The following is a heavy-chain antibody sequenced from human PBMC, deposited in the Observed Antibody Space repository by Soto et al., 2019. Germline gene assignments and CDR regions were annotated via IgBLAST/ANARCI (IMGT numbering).Heavy chain of an antibody. V-gene: IGHV3-30*03. CDR3: VSDRGYGHASVPYS. D-gene: IGHD5-18*01. J-gene: IGHJ4*02. CDR1: GFTFTSYG. CDR2: ISYDGGLQ. Sequence: QAHLVESGGGVVQPGRSLRLSCAASGFTFTSYGMHWVRQAPGTRLEWVAVISYDGGLQHYADSVKGRFTIPRDNSKNMVLLHMNSLRADDTAVYYCVSDRGYGHASVPYSWGQGTLVSVSS.